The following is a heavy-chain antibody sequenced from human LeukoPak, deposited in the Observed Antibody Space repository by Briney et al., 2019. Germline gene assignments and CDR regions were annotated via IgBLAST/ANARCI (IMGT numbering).Heavy chain of an antibody. D-gene: IGHD6-13*01. Sequence: PGGSLRLSCAASGFTFSDHYMDWVRQAPGKGLEWVANIKQDGSEKNYVDSVRGRFIISRDNAKNSLYLQMDSLRAEDTAVYYCATSRGKAAAAWGQGTLVTVSS. CDR3: ATSRGKAAAA. V-gene: IGHV3-7*01. CDR2: IKQDGSEK. CDR1: GFTFSDHY. J-gene: IGHJ1*01.